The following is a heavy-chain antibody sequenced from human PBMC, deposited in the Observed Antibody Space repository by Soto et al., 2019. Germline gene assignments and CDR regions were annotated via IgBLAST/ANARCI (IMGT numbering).Heavy chain of an antibody. Sequence: RLSCAASGFTFSSYGMHWVRQAPGKGLEWVAVISYDGSNKYYADSVKGRFTISRDNSKNTLYLQMNSLRAEDTAVYYCAKDLSVKSYYYYYGMDVWGQGXTVTVYS. D-gene: IGHD3-16*02. CDR2: ISYDGSNK. CDR1: GFTFSSYG. V-gene: IGHV3-30*18. J-gene: IGHJ6*02. CDR3: AKDLSVKSYYYYYGMDV.